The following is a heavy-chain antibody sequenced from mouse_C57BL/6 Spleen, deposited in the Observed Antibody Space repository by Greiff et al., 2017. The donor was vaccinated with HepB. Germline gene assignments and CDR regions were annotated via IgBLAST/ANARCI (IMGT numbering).Heavy chain of an antibody. Sequence: VQLQQPGAELVRPGSSVKLSCKASGYTFTSYWMHWVKQRPIQGLEWIGNIDPSDSETHYNQKFKDKATLTVDKSSSTAYMQLSSLTSEDSAVYYCARAIYYGNYVGDAMDYWGQGTSVTVSS. CDR2: IDPSDSET. D-gene: IGHD2-1*01. J-gene: IGHJ4*01. CDR3: ARAIYYGNYVGDAMDY. V-gene: IGHV1-52*01. CDR1: GYTFTSYW.